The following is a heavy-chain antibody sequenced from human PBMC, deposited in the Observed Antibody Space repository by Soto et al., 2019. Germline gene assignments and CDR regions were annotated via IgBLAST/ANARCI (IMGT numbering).Heavy chain of an antibody. CDR1: GFTFSSYS. V-gene: IGHV3-21*01. CDR3: ARDLIVGATTKFGPRPYYYYGMDV. CDR2: ISSSSSYI. D-gene: IGHD1-26*01. Sequence: GGSLRLSCAASGFTFSSYSMNWVRQARGKGLEWVSSISSSSSYIYYADSVKGRFTISRDNAKNSLYLQMNSLRAEDTAVYYCARDLIVGATTKFGPRPYYYYGMDVWGHGTTVTVSS. J-gene: IGHJ6*02.